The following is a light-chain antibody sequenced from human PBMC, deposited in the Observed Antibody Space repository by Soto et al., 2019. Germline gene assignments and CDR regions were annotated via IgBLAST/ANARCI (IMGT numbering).Light chain of an antibody. V-gene: IGKV3D-15*02. CDR1: QSVSSN. J-gene: IGKJ1*01. Sequence: IVMTHSPATLSVSPWERATLSCRASQSVSSNLAWYQQKPGQAPRLLIYGTSTRATGIPVRFSGSGSGTDFTLTISSLQPEDFAVYFCHQDFNLPWKFGQGTKVDIK. CDR2: GTS. CDR3: HQDFNLPWK.